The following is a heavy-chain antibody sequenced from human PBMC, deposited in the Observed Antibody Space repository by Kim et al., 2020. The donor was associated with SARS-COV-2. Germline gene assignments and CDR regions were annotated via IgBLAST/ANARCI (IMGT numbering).Heavy chain of an antibody. Sequence: SETLSLTCTVSGGSVHSDSYYWTWIRQPPGKGLEWIGYIFHSGSVSYNPSLKSRVTISVDTSKNQFSLKLDSVTAADTAIYYCARDRSSDSPSWYLDLWG. V-gene: IGHV4-61*01. D-gene: IGHD2-15*01. CDR3: ARDRSSDSPSWYLDL. J-gene: IGHJ2*01. CDR2: IFHSGSV. CDR1: GGSVHSDSYY.